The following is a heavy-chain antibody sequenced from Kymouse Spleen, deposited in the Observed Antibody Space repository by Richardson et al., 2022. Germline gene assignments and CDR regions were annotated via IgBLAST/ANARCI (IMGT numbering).Heavy chain of an antibody. CDR2: IWYDGSNK. CDR1: GFTFSSYG. D-gene: IGHD3-10*01. V-gene: IGHV3-33*01. CDR3: ARGPEITMVRGVITPFDY. Sequence: QVQLVESGGGVVQPGRSLRLSCAASGFTFSSYGMHWVRQAPGKGLEWVAVIWYDGSNKYYADSVKGRFTISRDNSKNTLYLQMNSLRAEDTAVYYCARGPEITMVRGVITPFDYWGQGTLVTVSS. J-gene: IGHJ4*02.